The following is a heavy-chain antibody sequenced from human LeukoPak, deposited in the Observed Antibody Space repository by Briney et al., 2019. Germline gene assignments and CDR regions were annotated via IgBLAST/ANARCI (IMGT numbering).Heavy chain of an antibody. CDR3: ARDRDGGVGTMDY. V-gene: IGHV1-2*06. D-gene: IGHD3-3*01. CDR2: ININSGGI. CDR1: GDTFIDYW. Sequence: ASVKVSCKTSGDTFIDYWIHWVRQAPGQGLEWMGRININSGGINYAQKFQGRVTMTRATSISTAYMELSRLRFDDTAVYYCARDRDGGVGTMDYWGQGTLVPVSS. J-gene: IGHJ4*02.